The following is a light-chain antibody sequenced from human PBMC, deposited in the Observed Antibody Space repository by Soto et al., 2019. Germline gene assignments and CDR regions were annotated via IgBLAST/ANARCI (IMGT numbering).Light chain of an antibody. CDR2: GDN. J-gene: IGLJ1*01. Sequence: QSVLTQPPSVSGAPGQRGAISCTGSSSNIGAEYDVHWYQQLPGTAPKRLIYGDNNRPSGVPDRFSGSKSGTSASLAITGLQPEDEADYYCQSYDSSLTTFVFGTGTKATVL. CDR1: SSNIGAEYD. V-gene: IGLV1-40*01. CDR3: QSYDSSLTTFV.